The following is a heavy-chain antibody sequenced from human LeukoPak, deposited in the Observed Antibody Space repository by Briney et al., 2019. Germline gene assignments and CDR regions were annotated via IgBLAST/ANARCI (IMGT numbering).Heavy chain of an antibody. CDR3: AGDSGYDGPGAFDI. D-gene: IGHD5-12*01. Sequence: SETLSLTCSVSGDSITSSSYYWSWIRQPPGKGLEWIGEINHSGSTNYNPSLKSRVTISVDTSKNQFSLKLSSVTAADTAVYYCAGDSGYDGPGAFDIWGQGTMVTVSS. J-gene: IGHJ3*02. V-gene: IGHV4-39*07. CDR2: INHSGST. CDR1: GDSITSSSYY.